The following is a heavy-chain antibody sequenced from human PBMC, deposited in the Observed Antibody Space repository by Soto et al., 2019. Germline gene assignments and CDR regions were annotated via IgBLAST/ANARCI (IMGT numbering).Heavy chain of an antibody. Sequence: GSLRLSCAASGFTFSNYDMHWVRQVTGKGLEWISSIGTAGDTYYAGSVRGRFTISRENAKNSLYLQMNSLRAGDTAVYYCARDIKYSGSSSHYGMDVWGQGT. V-gene: IGHV3-13*01. D-gene: IGHD6-6*01. CDR3: ARDIKYSGSSSHYGMDV. J-gene: IGHJ6*02. CDR1: GFTFSNYD. CDR2: IGTAGDT.